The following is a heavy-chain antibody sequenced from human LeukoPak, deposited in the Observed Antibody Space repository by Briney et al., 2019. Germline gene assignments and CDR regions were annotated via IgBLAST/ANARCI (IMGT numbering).Heavy chain of an antibody. CDR1: GGTFSSYA. Sequence: GASVKVSCKASGGTFSSYAISWVRQAPGQGLEWMGGIIPIFGTANYAQKFQGRVTITADESTSTAYMELSSLRSEDTAVYYCAARDRKYGGNSGSDYWGQGTLVTVSS. CDR3: AARDRKYGGNSGSDY. J-gene: IGHJ4*02. D-gene: IGHD4-23*01. CDR2: IIPIFGTA. V-gene: IGHV1-69*13.